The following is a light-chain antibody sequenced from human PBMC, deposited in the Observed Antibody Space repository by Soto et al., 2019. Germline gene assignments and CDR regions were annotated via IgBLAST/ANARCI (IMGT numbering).Light chain of an antibody. CDR3: SSYTSRSTPV. J-gene: IGLJ2*01. V-gene: IGLV2-14*03. Sequence: QSALTQPASVSASPGQSITISCTGTSSDVGTYKYVSWYQQHPGKAPKLMIYEVSNRPSGVSNRFSGSKSGNTASLTISGLQAEDEADYYCSSYTSRSTPVFGGGTQLTVL. CDR1: SSDVGTYKY. CDR2: EVS.